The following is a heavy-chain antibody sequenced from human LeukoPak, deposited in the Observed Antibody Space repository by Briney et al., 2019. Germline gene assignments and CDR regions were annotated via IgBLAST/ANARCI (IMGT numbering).Heavy chain of an antibody. V-gene: IGHV1-69*13. Sequence: ASVKVSCKASGGTFSSYAISWVRQAPGQGLEWMGGIIPIFGTANYAQKFQGRVTITADESTSTACMELSSLRSEDTAVYYCVRVGLEGASGSYQLLLFDYWGQGTLVTVSS. J-gene: IGHJ4*02. D-gene: IGHD1-26*01. CDR1: GGTFSSYA. CDR3: VRVGLEGASGSYQLLLFDY. CDR2: IIPIFGTA.